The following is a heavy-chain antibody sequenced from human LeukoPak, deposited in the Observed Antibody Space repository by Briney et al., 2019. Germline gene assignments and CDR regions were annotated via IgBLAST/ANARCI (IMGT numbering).Heavy chain of an antibody. J-gene: IGHJ6*02. V-gene: IGHV3-33*01. CDR1: GFTFSIYG. D-gene: IGHD4-17*01. CDR2: IWYDGSNK. Sequence: GGSLRLSCATSGFTFSIYGVHWVRQAPGKGLEWVAIIWYDGSNKYYADSVTGRFTISRDNSKNTLYLQMNSLRAEDTAVYYCARDLGETGRGMDAWGQGTTVTVSS. CDR3: ARDLGETGRGMDA.